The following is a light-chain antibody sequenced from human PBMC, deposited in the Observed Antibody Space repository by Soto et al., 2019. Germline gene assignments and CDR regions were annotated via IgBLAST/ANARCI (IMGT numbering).Light chain of an antibody. CDR1: QSVSSN. CDR2: GAS. J-gene: IGKJ1*01. V-gene: IGKV3-15*01. Sequence: EIVMTQSPATPSLSPGERATLSCRASQSVSSNLAWYQQKPGQAPRLLISGASTRATGIPGRFSGSGSGTEFTLTISRLEPEDFAVYYCQQYGSSGTFGQGTKVDIK. CDR3: QQYGSSGT.